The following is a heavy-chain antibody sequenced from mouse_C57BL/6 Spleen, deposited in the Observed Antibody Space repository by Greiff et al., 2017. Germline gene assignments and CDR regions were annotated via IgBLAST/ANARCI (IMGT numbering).Heavy chain of an antibody. CDR1: GYTFTDYY. D-gene: IGHD2-4*01. CDR2: INPNNGGT. V-gene: IGHV1-26*01. CDR3: AKQGYDYGYFDY. J-gene: IGHJ2*01. Sequence: EVQLQQSGPELVKPGASVKISCKASGYTFTDYYMNWVKQSHGKSLEWIGDINPNNGGTSYNQKFKGKATLTVDKSSSTAYMELRSLTSEDSAVYYCAKQGYDYGYFDYWGQGTTLTVSS.